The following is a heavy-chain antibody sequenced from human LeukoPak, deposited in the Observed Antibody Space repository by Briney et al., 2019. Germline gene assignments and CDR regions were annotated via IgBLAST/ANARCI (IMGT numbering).Heavy chain of an antibody. Sequence: PGGSLRLSCVGSGFTFNRYAFHWVRQAPGKGLEWVAVISYDGSNRYYADSVKGRFTISRDNSKNTLYLQMNSLRAEDTAVYSCALCRLPFYGMDVWGQGTTVTVSS. D-gene: IGHD2-2*01. J-gene: IGHJ6*02. CDR3: ALCRLPFYGMDV. CDR2: ISYDGSNR. CDR1: GFTFNRYA. V-gene: IGHV3-30*03.